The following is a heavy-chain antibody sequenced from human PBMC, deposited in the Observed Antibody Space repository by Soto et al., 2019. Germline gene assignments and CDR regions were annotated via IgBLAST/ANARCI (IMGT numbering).Heavy chain of an antibody. CDR2: INYSGNT. Sequence: SETLSLTCTVSGGSISLSSYYWGWIRQSPGKGLEWIGSINYSGNTYYSPSLKSRVTISVDTSKNHFSLKLSSVTAADTAVYYCARHLGEGYFDYWGQGTLVTVSS. J-gene: IGHJ4*02. CDR1: GGSISLSSYY. V-gene: IGHV4-39*01. CDR3: ARHLGEGYFDY.